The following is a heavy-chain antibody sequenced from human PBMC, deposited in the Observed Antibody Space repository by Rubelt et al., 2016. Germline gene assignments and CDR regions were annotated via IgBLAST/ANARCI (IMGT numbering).Heavy chain of an antibody. J-gene: IGHJ3*02. D-gene: IGHD3-22*01. Sequence: DGSNKYYADSVKGRFTISRDNSKNTLYLQMNSLRAEDTAVYYCARIRYYYDSSDAFDIWGQGTMVTVSS. CDR3: ARIRYYYDSSDAFDI. V-gene: IGHV3-30*03. CDR2: DGSNK.